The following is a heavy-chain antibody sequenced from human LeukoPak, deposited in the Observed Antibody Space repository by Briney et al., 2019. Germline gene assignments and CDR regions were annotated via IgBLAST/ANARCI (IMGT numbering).Heavy chain of an antibody. V-gene: IGHV4-59*01. Sequence: SETLSLTCAVYGGSFSGYYWSWIRQPPGKGLEWIGYIYYSGSTNYNPSLKSRVTISVDTSKNQFSLKLSSVTAADTAVYYCARVRREYSGYRIDYWGQGTLVTVSS. J-gene: IGHJ4*02. CDR3: ARVRREYSGYRIDY. D-gene: IGHD5-12*01. CDR1: GGSFSGYY. CDR2: IYYSGST.